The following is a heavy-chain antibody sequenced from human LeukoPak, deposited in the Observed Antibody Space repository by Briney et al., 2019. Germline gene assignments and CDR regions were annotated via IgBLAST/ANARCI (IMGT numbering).Heavy chain of an antibody. V-gene: IGHV3-23*01. Sequence: RTGGSLRLSCTASGIVFSRTAMNWARQSPGRGLEWLSAISGGGERTFYADSVRGRFTISRDNSKNMVYLQMNSLRVDDTAIYYCGKDGGQYSSGPEFDPRGQGDLVTVPS. CDR3: GKDGGQYSSGPEFDP. CDR2: ISGGGERT. J-gene: IGHJ5*02. D-gene: IGHD6-19*01. CDR1: GIVFSRTA.